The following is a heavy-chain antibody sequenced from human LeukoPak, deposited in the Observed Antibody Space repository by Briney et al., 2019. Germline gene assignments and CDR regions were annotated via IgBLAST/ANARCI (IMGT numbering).Heavy chain of an antibody. Sequence: SETLSLTCTVSGGSISSSSYYWGWLRQPPGKGLEWIGSIYYSGSTYYNPSLKSRVTISVDTSKNQFSLKLSSVTAADTAVYYCARLIDYYDILTGYYTGWFDPWGQGTLVTVSS. CDR1: GGSISSSSYY. V-gene: IGHV4-39*01. D-gene: IGHD3-9*01. CDR3: ARLIDYYDILTGYYTGWFDP. CDR2: IYYSGST. J-gene: IGHJ5*02.